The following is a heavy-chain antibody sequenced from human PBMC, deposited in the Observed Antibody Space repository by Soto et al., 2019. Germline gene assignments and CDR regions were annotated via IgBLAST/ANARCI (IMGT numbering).Heavy chain of an antibody. CDR3: AHIPVDDYGGFLFDY. CDR1: GFSLSTSGVG. J-gene: IGHJ4*02. D-gene: IGHD4-17*01. CDR2: IYWNDDK. Sequence: QITLKESGPTLVKPTQTLTLTCTFSGFSLSTSGVGVGWIRQPPGKALEWLALIYWNDDKRYSPSLKSRLTITKDTFKNQVVLTMTNMDPVDTATYYCAHIPVDDYGGFLFDYWGQGTLVTVSS. V-gene: IGHV2-5*01.